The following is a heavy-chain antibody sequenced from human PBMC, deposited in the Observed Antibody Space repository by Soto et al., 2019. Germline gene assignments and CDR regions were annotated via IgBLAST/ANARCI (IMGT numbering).Heavy chain of an antibody. CDR1: GYSFTSYW. V-gene: IGHV5-51*01. CDR3: ARTVVTPIDYYYYGMDV. J-gene: IGHJ6*02. CDR2: IYPGDSDT. D-gene: IGHD2-21*02. Sequence: PGESLKISCKGSGYSFTSYWIGWVRQMPGKGLEWMGIIYPGDSDTRYSPSFQGQDTISADKSISTAYLQWSSLKASDTAMYYCARTVVTPIDYYYYGMDVWGQGTTVTVSS.